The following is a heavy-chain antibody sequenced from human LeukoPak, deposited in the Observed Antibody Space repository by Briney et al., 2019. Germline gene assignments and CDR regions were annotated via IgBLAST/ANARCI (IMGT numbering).Heavy chain of an antibody. CDR1: GFTFSSYS. Sequence: GGYLRLSCAASGFTFSSYSMNWVRQAPGKGLEWVSSISRSSSYIYYADSVKGRFTISRDNAKNSLYLQMNSLRAEDTAVYYCARGPGVTPDYWGQGTLVTVSS. CDR3: ARGPGVTPDY. D-gene: IGHD5-18*01. V-gene: IGHV3-21*01. J-gene: IGHJ4*02. CDR2: ISRSSSYI.